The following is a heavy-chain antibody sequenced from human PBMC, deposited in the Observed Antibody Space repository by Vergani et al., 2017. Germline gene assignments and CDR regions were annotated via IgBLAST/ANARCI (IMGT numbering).Heavy chain of an antibody. CDR3: ARDIFSPRGGRYYGMDV. CDR1: GFTFSSYS. V-gene: IGHV3-21*01. Sequence: EVQLLESGGGLVKPGGSLRLSCAASGFTFSSYSMNWVRQAPGKGLEWVSSISSSSSYIYYADSVKGRFTISRDNAKNSLYLQMNSLRAEDTAVYYCARDIFSPRGGRYYGMDVWGQGTTVTVSS. CDR2: ISSSSSYI. D-gene: IGHD3-3*01. J-gene: IGHJ6*02.